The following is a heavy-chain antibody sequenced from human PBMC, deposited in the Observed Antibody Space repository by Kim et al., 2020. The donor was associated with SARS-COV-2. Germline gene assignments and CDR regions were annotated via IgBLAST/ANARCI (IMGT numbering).Heavy chain of an antibody. J-gene: IGHJ5*01. V-gene: IGHV4-30-2*01. CDR1: GGSISSGGYS. CDR3: ASATHYGSGSRFDT. D-gene: IGHD3-10*01. CDR2: IYHSGST. Sequence: SETLSLTCAVSGGSISSGGYSWSWIRQPPGKGLEWIGYIYHSGSTYYNPSLKSRVTISVDRSKNQFSLKLSSVTAADTAVYYCASATHYGSGSRFDTWGQGTLVTVSS.